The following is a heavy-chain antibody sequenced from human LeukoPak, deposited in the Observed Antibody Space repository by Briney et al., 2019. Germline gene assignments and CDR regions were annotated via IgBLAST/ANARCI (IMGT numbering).Heavy chain of an antibody. CDR2: INHSGST. Sequence: SETLSLTCAVYGGSFSGYYWSWIRQPPGKGLEWIGEINHSGSTNYNPSLKSRVTISVDTSKNQFSLKLSSVTAADTAVYYCARRNRRYYYGSGTPTPQYNWFDPWGQGTLVTVSS. CDR1: GGSFSGYY. J-gene: IGHJ5*02. CDR3: ARRNRRYYYGSGTPTPQYNWFDP. D-gene: IGHD3-10*01. V-gene: IGHV4-34*01.